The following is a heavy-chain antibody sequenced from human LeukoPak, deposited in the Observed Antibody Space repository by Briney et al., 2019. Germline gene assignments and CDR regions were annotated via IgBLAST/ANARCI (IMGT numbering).Heavy chain of an antibody. CDR2: IYTSGST. CDR1: ANSIISGYY. CDR3: ARDTRYIAAGDCFDY. V-gene: IGHV4-38-2*02. J-gene: IGHJ4*02. Sequence: SETLSLTCTVSANSIISGYYWGWIRQTPGKGLEWIGRIYTSGSTNYNPSLKSRVTISVDTSKNQFSPKLSSVTAADTAVYYCARDTRYIAAGDCFDYWGQGTLVTVSS. D-gene: IGHD6-6*01.